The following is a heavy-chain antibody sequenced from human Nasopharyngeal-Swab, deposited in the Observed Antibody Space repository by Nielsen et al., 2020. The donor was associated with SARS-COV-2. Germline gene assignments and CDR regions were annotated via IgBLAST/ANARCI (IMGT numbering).Heavy chain of an antibody. CDR3: AREMASFDN. CDR2: MYHSGST. Sequence: SETLSLTCTVSGFSISSGYYWGWIRQPPGKGLEWIGNMYHSGSTYYNPSLKSRVTISVDTSENQFSLKLRSVTAADTAVYYCAREMASFDNWGQGTLVTVSS. J-gene: IGHJ4*02. D-gene: IGHD5-24*01. V-gene: IGHV4-38-2*02. CDR1: GFSISSGYY.